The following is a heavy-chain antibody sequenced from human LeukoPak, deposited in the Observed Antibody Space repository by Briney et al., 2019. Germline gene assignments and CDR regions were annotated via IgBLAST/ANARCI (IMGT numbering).Heavy chain of an antibody. J-gene: IGHJ6*02. CDR1: GGSFSGYY. CDR3: ASEYHLNDAPYSSGWYRYGMDV. V-gene: IGHV4-34*01. CDR2: INHSGST. Sequence: PSETLSLTCAVYGGSFSGYYWSWIRQPPGKGLEWIGEINHSGSTNYNPSLKSRVTISVDTSKNQFSLKLSSVTAADTAVYYCASEYHLNDAPYSSGWYRYGMDVWGQGTTVTVSS. D-gene: IGHD6-19*01.